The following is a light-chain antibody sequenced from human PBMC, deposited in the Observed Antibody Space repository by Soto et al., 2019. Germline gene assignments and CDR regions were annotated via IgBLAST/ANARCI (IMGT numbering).Light chain of an antibody. Sequence: EVVLTQSPGTLSLSPGERATLSCRARQSVGSSYLAWYRQKPGQAPRVLIYGTSSRATGIPDRFSGSGSGTDFTLTISRLEPEDFAVYYCQQYTTSSWTCGQGTKVDIK. CDR3: QQYTTSSWT. V-gene: IGKV3-20*01. J-gene: IGKJ1*01. CDR2: GTS. CDR1: QSVGSSY.